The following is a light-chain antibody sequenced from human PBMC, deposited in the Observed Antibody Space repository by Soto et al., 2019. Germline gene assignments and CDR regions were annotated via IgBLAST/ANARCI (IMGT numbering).Light chain of an antibody. J-gene: IGLJ1*01. Sequence: SALTQPASGFGSPGQSITSSCTGTSSDVGGYNHVSWYQQHPGKAPKFMIYDVSNRPSGVSNRFSGSKSGNTASLTISGLQAEDEADNYCGTYATSNTRQIVFGTGTKVTVL. V-gene: IGLV2-14*01. CDR2: DVS. CDR3: GTYATSNTRQIV. CDR1: SSDVGGYNH.